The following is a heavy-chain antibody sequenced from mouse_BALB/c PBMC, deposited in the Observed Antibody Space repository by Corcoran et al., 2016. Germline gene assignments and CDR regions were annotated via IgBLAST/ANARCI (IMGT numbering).Heavy chain of an antibody. CDR3: ARSYDGSSYWYFDV. D-gene: IGHD1-1*01. J-gene: IGHJ1*01. V-gene: IGHV1S136*01. CDR1: GYTFTSYV. CDR2: INPYNDGT. Sequence: EVQLQQSGPELVKPGASVKMSCKASGYTFTSYVMHWVKQKPGQGLEWIGYINPYNDGTKYNEKFKGKATLTSDKSSSTAYMELSSLTSEDSAVYYWARSYDGSSYWYFDVWGAGTTVTVSS.